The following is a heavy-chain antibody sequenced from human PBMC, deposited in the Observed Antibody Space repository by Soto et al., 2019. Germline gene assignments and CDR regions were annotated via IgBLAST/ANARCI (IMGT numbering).Heavy chain of an antibody. CDR3: AKDSSYYDSSGYYY. D-gene: IGHD3-22*01. J-gene: IGHJ4*02. CDR1: GFTFSSYA. Sequence: GGSLRLSCAASGFTFSSYAMSWVRQAPGKGLEWVSAISGSGGSTYYADSVKGRFTISRDNSKNTLYLQMNSLRAEDTAVYYCAKDSSYYDSSGYYYWGQGTLVTVS. CDR2: ISGSGGST. V-gene: IGHV3-23*01.